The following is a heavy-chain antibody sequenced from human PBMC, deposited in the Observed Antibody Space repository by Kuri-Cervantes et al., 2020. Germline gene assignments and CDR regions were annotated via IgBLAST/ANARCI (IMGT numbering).Heavy chain of an antibody. Sequence: ASVKVSCKASGYTFTGYYMHWVRQAPGQGLEWMGWINPNSGGTNYAQKFQGRVTMTRDTSISTAYMEPSRLRSDDTAVYYCARDVPFEYSSSSDHLYYYYGMDVWGQGTTVTVSS. V-gene: IGHV1-2*02. CDR1: GYTFTGYY. J-gene: IGHJ6*02. CDR3: ARDVPFEYSSSSDHLYYYYGMDV. D-gene: IGHD6-6*01. CDR2: INPNSGGT.